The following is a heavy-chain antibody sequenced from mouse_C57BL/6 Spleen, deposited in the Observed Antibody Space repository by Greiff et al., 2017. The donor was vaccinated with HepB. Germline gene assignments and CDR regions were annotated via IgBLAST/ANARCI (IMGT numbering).Heavy chain of an antibody. J-gene: IGHJ4*01. D-gene: IGHD2-5*01. CDR2: ISSGSSTI. V-gene: IGHV5-17*01. CDR1: GFTFSDYG. CDR3: ARYSNYGFYAMDY. Sequence: EVKLVESGGGLVKPGGSLKLSCAASGFTFSDYGMHWVRQAPEKGLEWVAYISSGSSTIYYADTVKGRFTISRDNAKNTLFLQMTSLRSEDTAMYYCARYSNYGFYAMDYWGQGTSVTVSS.